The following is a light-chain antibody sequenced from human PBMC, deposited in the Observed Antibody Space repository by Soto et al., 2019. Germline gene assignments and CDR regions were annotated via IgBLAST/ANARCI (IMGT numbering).Light chain of an antibody. V-gene: IGKV3-20*01. CDR2: GAS. J-gene: IGKJ4*01. CDR3: QQYGRSPLT. CDR1: QSVMSSF. Sequence: EIVLTQSPGTLSLSPGERASLSCRASQSVMSSFLAWYQHKTGQAPRLLIYGASSRATDIPDRFSGSGSGRDFTLTISRLEPEDSAVYYCQQYGRSPLTFGGGTKVEIK.